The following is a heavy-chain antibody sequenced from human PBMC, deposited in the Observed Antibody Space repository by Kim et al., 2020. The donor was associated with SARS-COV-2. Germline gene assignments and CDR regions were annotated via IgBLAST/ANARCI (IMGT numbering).Heavy chain of an antibody. CDR1: GYTFTGYY. CDR3: ALPFPYDSSGYYWGNWFDP. D-gene: IGHD3-22*01. J-gene: IGHJ5*02. CDR2: INPNSGGT. Sequence: ASVKVSCKASGYTFTGYYMHWVRQAPGQGLEWMGWINPNSGGTNYAQKFQGRVTMTRDTSISTAYMELSRLRSDDTAVYYCALPFPYDSSGYYWGNWFDPCGQGTLVTVSS. V-gene: IGHV1-2*02.